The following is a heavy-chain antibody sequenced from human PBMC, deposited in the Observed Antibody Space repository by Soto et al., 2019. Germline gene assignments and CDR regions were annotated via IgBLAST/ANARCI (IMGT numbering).Heavy chain of an antibody. CDR1: GGSISSSDW. D-gene: IGHD2-8*02. Sequence: QVQLQESGPGLVKPSGTLSLTCAVSGGSISSSDWWSWVRQPPGKGLEWVGEIHHSGSTNYNPSLRRRVTVSVHDSEQHVSLRLSSVTAADAAVYYCARRPTGVPLWGPGTLVTVSS. CDR2: IHHSGST. CDR3: ARRPTGVPL. V-gene: IGHV4-4*02. J-gene: IGHJ4*02.